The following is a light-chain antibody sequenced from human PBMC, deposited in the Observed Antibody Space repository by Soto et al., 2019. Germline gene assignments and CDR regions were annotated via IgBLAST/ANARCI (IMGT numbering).Light chain of an antibody. CDR3: QQYDNKPPIT. CDR1: QSVSSN. Sequence: EIVMTQSPATLSVSPGERATLSCRASQSVSSNLAWYQQKPGQAPRLLIYATSTRATGIPDRFSGSGSGTEFSLTISSLQSEDVAVYHCQQYDNKPPITFGQGTRLEI. CDR2: ATS. V-gene: IGKV3-15*01. J-gene: IGKJ5*01.